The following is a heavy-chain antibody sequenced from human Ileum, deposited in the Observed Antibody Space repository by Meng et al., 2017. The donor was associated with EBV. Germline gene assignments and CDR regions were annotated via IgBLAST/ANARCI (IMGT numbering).Heavy chain of an antibody. J-gene: IGHJ5*02. V-gene: IGHV4-34*01. CDR1: GGSFSGYY. CDR3: ARYGRCNGNSFYCFDP. D-gene: IGHD4-23*01. Sequence: QVQLQQWGAGLLKPSETLSLTWAVYGGSFSGYYWSWIRQPPGKGLEWIGEINHSGYTKFNPSLSSRATMSRDTSNNQFSLRLNSVTAADTALYYCARYGRCNGNSFYCFDPWGQGTLVTVSS. CDR2: INHSGYT.